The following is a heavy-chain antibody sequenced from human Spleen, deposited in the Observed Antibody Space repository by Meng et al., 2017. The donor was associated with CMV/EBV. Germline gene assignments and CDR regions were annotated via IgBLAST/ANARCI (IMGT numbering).Heavy chain of an antibody. V-gene: IGHV3-11*04. CDR2: TSSSRNDI. J-gene: IGHJ5*02. CDR3: AKGQGGPAANALNWFDP. Sequence: GGSLRLSCAASGFTFSDYQMSWIRQAPGKGLEWVSYTSSSRNDIYYADFVRGRFTISRDNSKNTLYLQMNSLRAEDTAVYYCAKGQGGPAANALNWFDPWGQRTLVTVSS. D-gene: IGHD2-2*01. CDR1: GFTFSDYQ.